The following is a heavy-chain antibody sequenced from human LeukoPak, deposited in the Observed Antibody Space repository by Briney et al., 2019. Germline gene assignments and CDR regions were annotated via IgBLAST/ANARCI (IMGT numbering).Heavy chain of an antibody. CDR1: GFTLKDYY. Sequence: GGSPRLSCAASGFTLKDYYMSWIRQAPGKGLEWVGYISTIYNTMFYADSVRGRFAISRDNAKNSLYLEMTSLRPEDTAVYHCAKDSLAYCTNGVCYHAYWGQGTLVTVSS. CDR2: ISTIYNTM. J-gene: IGHJ4*02. D-gene: IGHD2-8*01. CDR3: AKDSLAYCTNGVCYHAY. V-gene: IGHV3-11*01.